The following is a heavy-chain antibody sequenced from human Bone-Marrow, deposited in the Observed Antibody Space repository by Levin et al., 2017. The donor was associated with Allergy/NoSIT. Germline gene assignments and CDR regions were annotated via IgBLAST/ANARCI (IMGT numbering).Heavy chain of an antibody. CDR1: GYTFTTYG. D-gene: IGHD3-3*01. J-gene: IGHJ6*03. CDR2: ISPYNGNT. CDR3: ARTMKLYEIRRGYYSSYYHYYMDV. V-gene: IGHV1-18*04. Sequence: ASVKVSCQASGYTFTTYGINWVRQAPGQGLEWLGWISPYNGNTNYAQMLQGRVSMTTDTSTSTASMELRSLRPDDTAVYYCARTMKLYEIRRGYYSSYYHYYMDVWGEGTPVTGSS.